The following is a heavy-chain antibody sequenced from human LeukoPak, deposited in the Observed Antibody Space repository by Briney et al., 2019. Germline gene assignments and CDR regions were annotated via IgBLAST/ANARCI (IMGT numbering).Heavy chain of an antibody. J-gene: IGHJ4*02. V-gene: IGHV4-39*01. Sequence: KPSETLSLTCTVSGGSISSSSYYWGWIRQPPGKGLEWIGSIYYSGSTYYNPSLKSRVTISVDTSKNQFSLKLSSVTAADTAVYYCARRNAAAGTLDWGQGTLVTVSS. CDR2: IYYSGST. CDR3: ARRNAAAGTLD. D-gene: IGHD6-13*01. CDR1: GGSISSSSYY.